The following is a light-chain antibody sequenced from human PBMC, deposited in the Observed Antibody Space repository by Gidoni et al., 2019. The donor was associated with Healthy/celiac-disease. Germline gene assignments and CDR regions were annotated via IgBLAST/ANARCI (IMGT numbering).Light chain of an antibody. CDR3: QQLNSYPLT. CDR1: QGIRSY. V-gene: IGKV1-9*01. J-gene: IGKJ5*01. CDR2: AAS. Sequence: DIQFTQSPSFLSASVGYRVTITCRASQGIRSYLAWYQQKPGKAPKLLIYAASTLQSGVPSRFSGSGSGTEFTLTISSLQPEDFATYYCQQLNSYPLTFGQGTRLEIK.